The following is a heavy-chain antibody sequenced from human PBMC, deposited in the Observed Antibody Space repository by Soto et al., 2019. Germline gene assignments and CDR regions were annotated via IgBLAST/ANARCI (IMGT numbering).Heavy chain of an antibody. V-gene: IGHV1-24*01. CDR2: FDPEGGTA. Sequence: ASVKVSCKIPGHTLTELSIHWVRQAPGKGLEWMGGFDPEGGTANYAQKFQGRVTITADESTSTAYMELSSLRSEDTAVYYCAIVVVITQESYYYGMDVWG. CDR1: GHTLTELS. D-gene: IGHD3-22*01. CDR3: AIVVVITQESYYYGMDV. J-gene: IGHJ6*02.